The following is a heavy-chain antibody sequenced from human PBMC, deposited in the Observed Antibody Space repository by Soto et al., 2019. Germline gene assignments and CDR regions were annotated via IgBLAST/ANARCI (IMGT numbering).Heavy chain of an antibody. CDR2: ISGSGGST. Sequence: GGSLRLSCAASGFTFSSYAMSWVRQAPGKGLEWVSAISGSGGSTYYADSVKGRFTISRDNSKNTLYLQMNSLRAEDTAVYYCAKSPNFDWLLFPITFDPWGQGTLVTVSS. D-gene: IGHD3-9*01. CDR3: AKSPNFDWLLFPITFDP. CDR1: GFTFSSYA. V-gene: IGHV3-23*01. J-gene: IGHJ5*02.